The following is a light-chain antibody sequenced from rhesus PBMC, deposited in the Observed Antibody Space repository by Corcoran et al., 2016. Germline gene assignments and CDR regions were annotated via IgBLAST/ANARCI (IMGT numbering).Light chain of an antibody. CDR3: QHIFDTPLT. CDR2: QAS. CDR1: ENVNKY. J-gene: IGKJ4*01. Sequence: DIQMTQSPSSLSASVGDRVTITRRTSENVNKYLNWYQQKPGKAPKPLIYQASPWQSGVPSRFRGSGSGTDYTFTLSSLQSEDVATDSVQHIFDTPLTFGGGTKVEIQ. V-gene: IGKV1-74*01.